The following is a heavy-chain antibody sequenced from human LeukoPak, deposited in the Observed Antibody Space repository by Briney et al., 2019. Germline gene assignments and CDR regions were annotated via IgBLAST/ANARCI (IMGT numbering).Heavy chain of an antibody. CDR3: GRDFYDSSGYYYGY. D-gene: IGHD3-22*01. J-gene: IGHJ4*02. CDR2: INPNSGGT. CDR1: GYTFTGYY. Sequence: ASVKVSCKASGYTFTGYYMHWVRQAPGQGLEWMGWINPNSGGTNYAQKFQGRVTMTRDTSISTAYMELRRLRSDDPAVYYCGRDFYDSSGYYYGYWGQGTLATVSS. V-gene: IGHV1-2*02.